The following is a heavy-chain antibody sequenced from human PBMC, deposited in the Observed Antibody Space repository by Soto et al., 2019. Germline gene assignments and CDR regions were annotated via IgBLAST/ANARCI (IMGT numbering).Heavy chain of an antibody. J-gene: IGHJ6*02. Sequence: GGSLRLSCAASGFSVNNNYMSWVRQAPGKGLEWVSVIYSGESTYNADSVKDRFTISRDNSKNTLYLQMNSLRAEDTAVYYCARRTTATYYYGMDVWGQGTTVTVSS. CDR3: ARRTTATYYYGMDV. CDR1: GFSVNNNY. CDR2: IYSGEST. V-gene: IGHV3-66*01. D-gene: IGHD4-17*01.